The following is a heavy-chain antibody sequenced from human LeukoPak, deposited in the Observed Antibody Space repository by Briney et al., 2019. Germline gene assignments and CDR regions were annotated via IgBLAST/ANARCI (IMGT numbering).Heavy chain of an antibody. CDR2: IKEDGSEK. D-gene: IGHD5-24*01. J-gene: IGHJ4*02. Sequence: GGSLRLSCAASGFTFSNYGMHWVRQAPGKGLEWVANIKEDGSEKNYVDSVKGRFTISRDNAKNSLYLQMNSLRAEDTAVYYCARDPEMAAIMDYFDYWGQGTLVTVSS. CDR1: GFTFSNYG. V-gene: IGHV3-7*01. CDR3: ARDPEMAAIMDYFDY.